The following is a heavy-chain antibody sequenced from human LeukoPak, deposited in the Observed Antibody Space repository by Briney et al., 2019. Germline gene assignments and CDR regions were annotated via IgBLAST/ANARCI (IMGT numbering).Heavy chain of an antibody. J-gene: IGHJ4*02. CDR2: IIPIFGTA. D-gene: IGHD1-1*01. V-gene: IGHV1-69*05. CDR1: GGTFSSYA. Sequence: GASVKVSCKASGGTFSSYAISWVRQAPGQGLEWMGGIIPIFGTANYAQKFQGRVTITTDESTSSAYMELSSLRSEDTAVYYCAREAERPYFDYWGQGTLVTVSS. CDR3: AREAERPYFDY.